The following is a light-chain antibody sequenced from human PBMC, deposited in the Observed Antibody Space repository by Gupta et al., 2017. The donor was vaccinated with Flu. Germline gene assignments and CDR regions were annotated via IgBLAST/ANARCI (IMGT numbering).Light chain of an antibody. CDR3: TSYTTGSTYV. V-gene: IGLV2-14*03. CDR2: DVS. J-gene: IGLJ1*01. Sequence: SITISCSGDTTNLVVYNYVSWYQQHPGTAPKLIISDVSNRPSGVSTRFSGSKSGNTASLTISGLQAEDEADYYCTSYTTGSTYVFGAGTKVTVL. CDR1: TTNLVVYNY.